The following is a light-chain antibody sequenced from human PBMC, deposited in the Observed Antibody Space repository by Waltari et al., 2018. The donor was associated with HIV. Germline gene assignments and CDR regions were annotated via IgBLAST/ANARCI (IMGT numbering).Light chain of an antibody. V-gene: IGKV4-1*01. CDR3: QQYFSPPYT. CDR2: WAS. CDR1: QSLLYISNNKND. Sequence: ETVMPQSPDSLAVSLGESDSINCKSSQSLLYISNNKNDLAWYQQKPGQVPKLLIYWASTRESGVPDRFSGSGSGTDFTLTISNLQAEDVAVYFCQQYFSPPYTFGQGTKLEIK. J-gene: IGKJ2*01.